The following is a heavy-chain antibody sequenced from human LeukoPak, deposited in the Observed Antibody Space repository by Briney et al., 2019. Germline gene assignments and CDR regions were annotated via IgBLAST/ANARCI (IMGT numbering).Heavy chain of an antibody. V-gene: IGHV3-21*01. J-gene: IGHJ6*02. CDR3: ASEGLDV. Sequence: GGSLRLSCVASGFTFSSYGMNWVRQAPGRGLEWVSSITGSSTSDRFYADSVKGRFTISRDNAKTSLYLQMNSLRVEDTAVYYCASEGLDVWGQGTTVTVSS. CDR1: GFTFSSYG. CDR2: ITGSSTSDR.